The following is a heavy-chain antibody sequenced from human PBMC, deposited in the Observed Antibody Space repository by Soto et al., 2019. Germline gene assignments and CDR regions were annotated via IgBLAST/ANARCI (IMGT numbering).Heavy chain of an antibody. D-gene: IGHD2-8*01. CDR2: ISGSGGST. V-gene: IGHV3-23*01. CDR1: RFNFSAAW. Sequence: GGSLRLSCVASRFNFSAAWLNWIRQAPGKGLEWVSAISGSGGSTYYADSVKGRFTISRDNSKNTLYLQMNSLRAEDTAVYYCAKDRSHCTNGVCLYYFDYWGQGTLVTVSS. CDR3: AKDRSHCTNGVCLYYFDY. J-gene: IGHJ4*02.